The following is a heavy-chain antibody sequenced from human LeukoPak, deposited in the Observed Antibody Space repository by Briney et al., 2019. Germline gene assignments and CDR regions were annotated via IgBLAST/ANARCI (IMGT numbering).Heavy chain of an antibody. CDR1: GFTFSSYG. CDR2: IRYDGSNK. D-gene: IGHD3-22*01. CDR3: ARDLGQYYDTSDNWFDP. V-gene: IGHV3-30*02. J-gene: IGHJ5*02. Sequence: GGSLRLSCAASGFTFSSYGMHWVRQAPGKGLEWVAFIRYDGSNKYYADSVKGRFTISRDNAKNTLNLQMNSLRAEDTAVYYCARDLGQYYDTSDNWFDPWGQGTLATVSS.